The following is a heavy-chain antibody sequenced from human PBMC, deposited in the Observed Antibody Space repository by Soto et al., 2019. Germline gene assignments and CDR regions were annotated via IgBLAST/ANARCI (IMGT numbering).Heavy chain of an antibody. J-gene: IGHJ6*03. V-gene: IGHV3-64*01. CDR2: ISSNGVGT. CDR3: ARRARPDFYYMDV. Sequence: EVQLEESGGGLAQPGGSLRLSCAASGFTLSGYAMDWVRQAPGKGLEYVSGISSNGVGTYYANSVQGRFTISRDNSKNTVYLQMGSLRPEDMAVYYCARRARPDFYYMDVWGKGTTVTFAS. D-gene: IGHD6-6*01. CDR1: GFTLSGYA.